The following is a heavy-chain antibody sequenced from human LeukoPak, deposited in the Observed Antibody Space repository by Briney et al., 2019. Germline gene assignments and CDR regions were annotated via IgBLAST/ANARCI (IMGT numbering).Heavy chain of an antibody. CDR1: GFTFSSYA. V-gene: IGHV3-23*01. D-gene: IGHD3-22*01. J-gene: IGHJ3*01. CDR3: ARDRLRTPVVIITRAVAFDL. CDR2: IGGSGEST. Sequence: QPGGSLRLSCAASGFTFSSYAMSWVRQAPGKELEWVSGIGGSGESTYHADSVKGRFTMSRDNSKNTLYLQMDSLRVEDTAVYYCARDRLRTPVVIITRAVAFDLWGQGTMVTVSS.